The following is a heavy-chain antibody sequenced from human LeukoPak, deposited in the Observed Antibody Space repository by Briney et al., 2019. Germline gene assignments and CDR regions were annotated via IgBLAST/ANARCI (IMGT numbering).Heavy chain of an antibody. V-gene: IGHV3-53*01. CDR3: ARVGAAAGLFDY. Sequence: GGSLRLSCAASGFAVSSNYMSWVRQAPGKGLEWVSVIYSGGNTYYADSVKGRFTISRDNSKNSLYLQMNSLRAEDTALYHCARVGAAAGLFDYWGQGTLVTVSS. D-gene: IGHD6-13*01. CDR1: GFAVSSNY. CDR2: IYSGGNT. J-gene: IGHJ4*02.